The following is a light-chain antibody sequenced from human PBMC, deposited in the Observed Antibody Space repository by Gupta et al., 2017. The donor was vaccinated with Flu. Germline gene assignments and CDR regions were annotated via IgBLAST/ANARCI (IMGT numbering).Light chain of an antibody. Sequence: IVLTQSPGTLSLSPGERATLSCRASQSVTSRKLAWYQQRPGQAPRLLIYGASSRSPGIPDWFSGCGDYKDFTLTSSGREDEDCAVYYVHQDLPPVTFGQGTPLEIK. CDR2: GAS. CDR3: HQDLPPVT. V-gene: IGKV3-20*01. CDR1: QSVTSRK. J-gene: IGKJ5*01.